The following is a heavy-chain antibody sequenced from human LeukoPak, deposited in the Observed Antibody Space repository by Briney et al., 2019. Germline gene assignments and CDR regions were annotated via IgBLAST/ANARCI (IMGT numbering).Heavy chain of an antibody. Sequence: SETLSLTCSVSGDSLRSGTYYWSWIRQPAGKGLEWIGCIYTSGSTSYNPSLKSRVTISVDTSKNQFSLKLTSVTAADTAVYYCARGGGATRIDYWGQGTLVTVSS. CDR1: GDSLRSGTYY. CDR3: ARGGGATRIDY. D-gene: IGHD5-12*01. J-gene: IGHJ4*02. CDR2: IYTSGST. V-gene: IGHV4-61*02.